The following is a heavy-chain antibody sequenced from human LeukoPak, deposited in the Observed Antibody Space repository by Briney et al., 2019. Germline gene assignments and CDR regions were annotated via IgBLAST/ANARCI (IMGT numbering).Heavy chain of an antibody. CDR2: SGRGGRT. Sequence: GGSLRLSCTASEFTFSTYAMTWVRQAPGKGLEWVSTSGRGGRTYYADAVKGRFTISRDNSKNTLYLQMNSLRAEDTAVYYCAKHQPGNFDYWGQGTLVTVSS. D-gene: IGHD1-14*01. V-gene: IGHV3-23*01. CDR3: AKHQPGNFDY. CDR1: EFTFSTYA. J-gene: IGHJ4*02.